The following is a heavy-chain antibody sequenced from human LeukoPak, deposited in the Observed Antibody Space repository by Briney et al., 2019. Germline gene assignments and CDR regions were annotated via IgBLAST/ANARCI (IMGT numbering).Heavy chain of an antibody. J-gene: IGHJ6*02. CDR1: GFTVSSNY. D-gene: IGHD5-18*01. CDR3: ARDPGVGGYNYGYYYYYGMDV. CDR2: IYSGGST. V-gene: IGHV3-53*01. Sequence: PGGSLRLSCAASGFTVSSNYMNWVRQAPGKGLEWVSVIYSGGSTYYADSMKGRFTISRDNSKNTLYLQMNSLRAEDMAVYYCARDPGVGGYNYGYYYYYGMDVWGQGTTVTVSS.